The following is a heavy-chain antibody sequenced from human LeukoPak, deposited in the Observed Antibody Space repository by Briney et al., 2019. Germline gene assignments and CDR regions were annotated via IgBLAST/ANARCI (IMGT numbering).Heavy chain of an antibody. J-gene: IGHJ4*02. CDR2: ISAGNGKT. D-gene: IGHD3-9*01. Sequence: GGSLRHSCAASGFTFSSYSMNWVRQAPGKGLEWVGWISAGNGKTQYSQKFQGRVTINRDTSANTAYMELSSLRSEDTAVYYCAREVPGYQDRQFDYWGQGTLVTVSS. CDR1: GFTFSSYS. V-gene: IGHV1-3*01. CDR3: AREVPGYQDRQFDY.